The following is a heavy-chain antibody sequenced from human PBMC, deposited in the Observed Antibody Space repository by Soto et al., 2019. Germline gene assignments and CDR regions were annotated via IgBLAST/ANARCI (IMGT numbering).Heavy chain of an antibody. V-gene: IGHV3-9*01. J-gene: IGHJ6*02. D-gene: IGHD3-22*01. Sequence: EVQLVESGGGLVQPGRSLRLSCAASGFTFDEYAMHWVRQAPGRGLEWVSGITWNRDKIGYPDSVKGRFSISRDNAKNSLYLQMNSLRPDDTALYYCAASRGYDSSGYSGYYYGMDVWGQGTTVTVSS. CDR2: ITWNRDKI. CDR3: AASRGYDSSGYSGYYYGMDV. CDR1: GFTFDEYA.